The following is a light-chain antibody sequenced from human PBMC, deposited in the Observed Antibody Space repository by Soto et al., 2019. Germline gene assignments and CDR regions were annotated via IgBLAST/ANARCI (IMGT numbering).Light chain of an antibody. Sequence: DIQMTQSPSSLSASVGDRVTITCRASQSISSHLNWYQQKPGKAPKLLIYAASSLQSGVPSRFSGSGSGTDFTLTISSVQPEDYATYYCQQSYSTPLTFGGGTKVEIK. V-gene: IGKV1-39*01. CDR2: AAS. CDR3: QQSYSTPLT. CDR1: QSISSH. J-gene: IGKJ4*01.